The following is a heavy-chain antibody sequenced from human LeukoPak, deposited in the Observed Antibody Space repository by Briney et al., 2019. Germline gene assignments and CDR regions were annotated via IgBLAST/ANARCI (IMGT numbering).Heavy chain of an antibody. CDR2: ISGSGGST. CDR3: ARIVPRILNWFDP. Sequence: GGSLRLSCAASGFTFSSYAMSWVRQAPGKGLEWISSISGSGGSTYNADSVKGRFTLSRDNSKNTLYLQMNSLRAEDTAVYYCARIVPRILNWFDPWGQGTLVTVSS. J-gene: IGHJ5*02. CDR1: GFTFSSYA. D-gene: IGHD2-8*01. V-gene: IGHV3-23*01.